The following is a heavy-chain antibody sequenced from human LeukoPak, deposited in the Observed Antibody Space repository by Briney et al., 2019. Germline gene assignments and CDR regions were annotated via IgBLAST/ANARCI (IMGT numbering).Heavy chain of an antibody. Sequence: AEPPQIPVQGFGSRFIAYWIGGVLQMPGKGLGWRGVIYPGDFDTSYSPSLQRQVRISADTSISTAYLQWVTLQASDTAIYYCARIGGAHLWLLGTLPYFDFWAQGTLVTVSS. J-gene: IGHJ4*02. V-gene: IGHV5-51*01. CDR2: IYPGDFDT. D-gene: IGHD3-16*01. CDR1: GSRFIAYW. CDR3: ARIGGAHLWLLGTLPYFDF.